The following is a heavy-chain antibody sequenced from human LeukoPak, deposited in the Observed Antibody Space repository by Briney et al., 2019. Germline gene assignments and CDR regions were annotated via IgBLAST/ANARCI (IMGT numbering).Heavy chain of an antibody. Sequence: GGSLRLSCAASGFTVSSNYMSWVRQAPGKGLEWVSVIYSDGSTYYADAVKGRFTISTDNSKNTLYLQMNSLRAEDTAVYYCARDSKGLLWFGEPGGGYYYYGMDVWGQGTTVTVSS. J-gene: IGHJ6*02. CDR1: GFTVSSNY. CDR3: ARDSKGLLWFGEPGGGYYYYGMDV. V-gene: IGHV3-53*01. CDR2: IYSDGST. D-gene: IGHD3-10*01.